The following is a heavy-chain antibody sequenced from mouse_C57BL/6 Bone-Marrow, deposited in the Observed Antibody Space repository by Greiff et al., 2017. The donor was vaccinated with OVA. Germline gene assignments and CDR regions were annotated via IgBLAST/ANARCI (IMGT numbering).Heavy chain of an antibody. CDR1: GYAFTNYL. D-gene: IGHD2-4*01. J-gene: IGHJ2*01. CDR2: INPGSGGT. Sequence: VQLQQSGAELVRPGTSVKVSCKASGYAFTNYLIEWVKQRPGQGLEWIGVINPGSGGTNYNEKFKGKATLTTDKSSSTAYMQLSSLTSEDSAVYFCASNDYGRYFDYWGQGTTLTVSS. CDR3: ASNDYGRYFDY. V-gene: IGHV1-54*01.